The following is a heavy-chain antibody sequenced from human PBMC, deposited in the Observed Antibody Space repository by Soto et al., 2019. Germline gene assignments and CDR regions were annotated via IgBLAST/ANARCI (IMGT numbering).Heavy chain of an antibody. CDR3: AKSRTATTSCYGS. J-gene: IGHJ5*02. D-gene: IGHD2-2*01. Sequence: PGGSLRLSCAASGFTFNNYAMTWVRRAPGKGLEWVSSISASGGGTFYADSVKGRFIISRDSSKNTLYLQMNSPRVEDTAVYYCAKSRTATTSCYGSWGQGARVTVSS. CDR2: ISASGGGT. V-gene: IGHV3-23*01. CDR1: GFTFNNYA.